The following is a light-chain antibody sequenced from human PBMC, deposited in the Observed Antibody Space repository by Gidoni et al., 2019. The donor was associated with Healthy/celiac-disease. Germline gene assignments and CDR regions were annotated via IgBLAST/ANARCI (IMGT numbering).Light chain of an antibody. J-gene: IGLJ1*01. Sequence: QSVLPHPPSPSGPPVPRVTISRSGSSSNIGSNYVYWYQQLPGTAPKLLLYRNNQRPSGVPDRFSGSKSGTSASLAISGLRSEDEADYYCAAWDDSLSGPSYVFGTGTKVTVL. V-gene: IGLV1-47*01. CDR1: SSNIGSNY. CDR2: RNN. CDR3: AAWDDSLSGPSYV.